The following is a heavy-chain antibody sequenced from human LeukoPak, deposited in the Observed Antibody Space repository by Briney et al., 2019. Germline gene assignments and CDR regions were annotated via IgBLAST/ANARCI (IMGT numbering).Heavy chain of an antibody. J-gene: IGHJ4*02. D-gene: IGHD3-3*01. CDR1: GGSISSSSYY. V-gene: IGHV4-39*01. Sequence: SETLSLTCTVSGGSISSSSYYWGWIRQPPGKGLEWIGSIYYSGSTNYNPSLTSRVTISLDTSKNQFSLKLSSVTAADTAVYYCARRRGDFWSNYYAFDYWGQGTPVTISS. CDR3: ARRRGDFWSNYYAFDY. CDR2: IYYSGST.